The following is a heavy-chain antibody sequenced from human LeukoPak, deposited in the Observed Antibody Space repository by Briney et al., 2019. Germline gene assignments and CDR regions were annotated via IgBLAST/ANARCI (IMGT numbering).Heavy chain of an antibody. V-gene: IGHV4-59*10. D-gene: IGHD2-21*01. CDR2: IYTSGST. CDR1: GGSFSGYY. J-gene: IGHJ5*02. Sequence: ASETLSLTCAVYGGSFSGYYWSWIRQPAGKGLEWIGRIYTSGSTNYNPSLKSRVTMSVYTSKNQFSLKLSSVTAADTAVYYCAGILWWNNWFDPWGQGTLVTVSS. CDR3: AGILWWNNWFDP.